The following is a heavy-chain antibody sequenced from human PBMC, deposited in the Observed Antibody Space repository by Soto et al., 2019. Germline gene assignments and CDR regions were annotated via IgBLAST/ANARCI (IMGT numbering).Heavy chain of an antibody. D-gene: IGHD1-26*01. V-gene: IGHV3-30*18. CDR2: ISYDGSNK. J-gene: IGHJ4*02. Sequence: PGGSLRLSCAASGFTFSSYGMHWVRQAPGKGLEWVAVISYDGSNKYYADSVKGRFTISRDNSKNTLYLQMNSLRAEDTAVYYCAKHSGSYYGYWGQGTLVTVSS. CDR3: AKHSGSYYGY. CDR1: GFTFSSYG.